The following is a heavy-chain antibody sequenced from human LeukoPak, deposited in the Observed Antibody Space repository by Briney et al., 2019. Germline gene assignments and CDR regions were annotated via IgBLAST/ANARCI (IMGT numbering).Heavy chain of an antibody. V-gene: IGHV4-39*01. D-gene: IGHD2-15*01. CDR3: ARSKKWSYYFDY. J-gene: IGHJ4*02. CDR2: IYYSGST. Sequence: SETLSLTCTVSGGSISSSSYYWGWIRQPPGKGLEWIGSIYYSGSTYYNPSLKSRVTISVDTSKNQFSLKLSSVTAADTAVYYCARSKKWSYYFDYWGQGTLDTVSS. CDR1: GGSISSSSYY.